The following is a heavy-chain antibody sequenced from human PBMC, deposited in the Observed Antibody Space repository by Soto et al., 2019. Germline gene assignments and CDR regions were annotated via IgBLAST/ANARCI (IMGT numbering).Heavy chain of an antibody. J-gene: IGHJ4*02. D-gene: IGHD3-22*01. CDR1: GFTFSDYY. CDR3: ARDLGYYDSSGYFDY. CDR2: ISSSGSII. V-gene: IGHV3-11*01. Sequence: GGSLRLSCAASGFTFSDYYMSWIRQAPGKGLEWVSYISSSGSIIYYADSVKGRFTISRDNAKNSLYLQMNSLRAEDTAVSYCARDLGYYDSSGYFDYWGQGTLVTVSS.